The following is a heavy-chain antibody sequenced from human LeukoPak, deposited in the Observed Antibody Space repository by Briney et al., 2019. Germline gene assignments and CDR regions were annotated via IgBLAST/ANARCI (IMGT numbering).Heavy chain of an antibody. V-gene: IGHV4-59*01. CDR2: IYYSGST. J-gene: IGHJ6*03. CDR1: VGSISSYY. Sequence: PSETLSLTCTVSVGSISSYYWSWIRQPPGKGLEWIGYIYYSGSTNYNPSLKSRVTISVDTSKNQFSLKLSSVTAADTAVYYCARERPDIVVVPAANYYYYYMDVWGKGTTVTVSS. D-gene: IGHD2-2*01. CDR3: ARERPDIVVVPAANYYYYYMDV.